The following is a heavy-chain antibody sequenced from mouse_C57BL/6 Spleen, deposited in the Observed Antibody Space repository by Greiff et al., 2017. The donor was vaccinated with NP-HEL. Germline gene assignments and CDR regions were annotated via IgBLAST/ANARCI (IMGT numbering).Heavy chain of an antibody. J-gene: IGHJ1*03. CDR3: AREDYYGSSRYFDV. CDR2: IWSGGST. Sequence: QVQLKESGPGLVQPSQSLSITCTVSGFSFTSYGVHWVRQSPGKGLEWLGVIWSGGSTDYNAAFISRLSISKDNSKSQVFFKMNSLQAEDTAIYYCAREDYYGSSRYFDVWGTGTTVTVSS. D-gene: IGHD1-1*01. V-gene: IGHV2-2*01. CDR1: GFSFTSYG.